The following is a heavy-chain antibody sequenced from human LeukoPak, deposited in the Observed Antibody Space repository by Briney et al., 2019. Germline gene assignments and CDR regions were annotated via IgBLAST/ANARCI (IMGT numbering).Heavy chain of an antibody. Sequence: SETLSLTCTVSGGSISSSDYYWGWIRQPPGERLEWIGTIYYNGNTYYNPSLQSRVIISVDTSKNQFSLKLTSVTAPDTAVYYCARTVGTHRFDYWGQGILVAVSS. CDR1: GGSISSSDYY. D-gene: IGHD4-23*01. J-gene: IGHJ4*02. CDR3: ARTVGTHRFDY. V-gene: IGHV4-39*01. CDR2: IYYNGNT.